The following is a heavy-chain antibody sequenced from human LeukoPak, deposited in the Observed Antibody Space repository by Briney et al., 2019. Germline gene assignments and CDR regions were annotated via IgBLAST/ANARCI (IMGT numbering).Heavy chain of an antibody. J-gene: IGHJ6*03. CDR1: GFPFSSYA. Sequence: PGGSLRLSCAASGFPFSSYAMSWVRQAPGKGLEWVSAISGSGGSTYYADSVKGRFTISRDNSKNTLYLQMNSLRAEDTAVYYCAKDPAYGDYASDYYMDVWGKGTTVTVSS. V-gene: IGHV3-23*01. CDR2: ISGSGGST. D-gene: IGHD4-17*01. CDR3: AKDPAYGDYASDYYMDV.